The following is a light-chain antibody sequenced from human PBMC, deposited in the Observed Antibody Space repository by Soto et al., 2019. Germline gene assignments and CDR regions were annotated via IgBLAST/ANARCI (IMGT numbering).Light chain of an antibody. CDR2: RNN. Sequence: QSVLTQPPSASGTPGQRVTISCSGSSSNIGSNYVYWYQQLPGTAPKLLMYRNNKRPSGVPDRLSGSKSGTSASLAISGLRSEDEADYYCAARDDSLSGSYVFGTGTKVTVL. J-gene: IGLJ1*01. V-gene: IGLV1-47*01. CDR3: AARDDSLSGSYV. CDR1: SSNIGSNY.